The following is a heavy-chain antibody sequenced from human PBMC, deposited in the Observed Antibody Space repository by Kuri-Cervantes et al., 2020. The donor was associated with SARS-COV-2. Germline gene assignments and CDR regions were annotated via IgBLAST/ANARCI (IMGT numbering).Heavy chain of an antibody. CDR1: GSNSPTYW. D-gene: IGHD2-15*01. J-gene: IGHJ3*02. V-gene: IGHV5-10-1*01. CDR2: IDPNDSYS. Sequence: GGSLRLSCKGFGSNSPTYWISWVRQMPGKGLEWMGRIDPNDSYSTYSPSFQGHVTISADKSISTAYLQWSSLKASDTAMYYCARPCSGGGCHDAFDIWGQGTMVTVSS. CDR3: ARPCSGGGCHDAFDI.